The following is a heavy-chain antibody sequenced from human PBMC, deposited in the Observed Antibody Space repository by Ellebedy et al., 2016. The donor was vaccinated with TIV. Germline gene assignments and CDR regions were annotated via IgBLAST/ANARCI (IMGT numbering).Heavy chain of an antibody. CDR1: GFTFSSYA. CDR2: ISGSGGST. D-gene: IGHD3-10*01. CDR3: ARGSGSYYF. J-gene: IGHJ4*02. V-gene: IGHV3-23*01. Sequence: GGSLRLXXAASGFTFSSYAMSWVRQAPGKGLEWVSAISGSGGSTYYADSVKGRFTISRDNSKNTLYLQMNSLRAEDTAVYYCARGSGSYYFWGQGTLVTVSS.